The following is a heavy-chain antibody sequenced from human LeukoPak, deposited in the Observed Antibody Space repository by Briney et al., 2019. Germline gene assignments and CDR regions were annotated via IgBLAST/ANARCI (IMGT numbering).Heavy chain of an antibody. D-gene: IGHD3-9*01. CDR2: ISAYNGNT. Sequence: ASVMVSCKASGYSFTSYGISWVRQAPGQGLEWMGWISAYNGNTNYVQKLQGRVTMTTDTSTSTAYMELRSLRSDDTAVYYCANFPLTGYYTVDYWGQGTLVTVSS. CDR3: ANFPLTGYYTVDY. V-gene: IGHV1-18*01. CDR1: GYSFTSYG. J-gene: IGHJ4*02.